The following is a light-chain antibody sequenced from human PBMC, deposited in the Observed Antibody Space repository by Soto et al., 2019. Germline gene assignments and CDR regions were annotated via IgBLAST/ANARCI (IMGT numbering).Light chain of an antibody. V-gene: IGLV2-23*03. CDR1: SSDVGSYNL. CDR2: EGS. Sequence: QSVLTQPASVSGSPGQSITISCTGTSSDVGSYNLVSWYQQHPGKAPKLMIYEGSKRPSGVSNRFSGSKSGSTASPTRSGLQAEDDADYYCCSYAGSSTFERVFGGGTKLTVL. J-gene: IGLJ3*02. CDR3: CSYAGSSTFERV.